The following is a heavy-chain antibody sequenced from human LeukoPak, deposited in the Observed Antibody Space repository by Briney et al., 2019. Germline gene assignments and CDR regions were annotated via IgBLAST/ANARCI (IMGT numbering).Heavy chain of an antibody. D-gene: IGHD6-19*01. CDR1: GFTFSSYV. Sequence: PGGSLRLSCAASGFTFSSYVMTWVRQAPGKGLEWVANIKPNGGEQYYVDSVKGRFTISRDNAHNSLYLQVNGLTAEDTAVYYCASQPSAVAGNYWGQGTLVTVSS. V-gene: IGHV3-7*02. J-gene: IGHJ4*02. CDR2: IKPNGGEQ. CDR3: ASQPSAVAGNY.